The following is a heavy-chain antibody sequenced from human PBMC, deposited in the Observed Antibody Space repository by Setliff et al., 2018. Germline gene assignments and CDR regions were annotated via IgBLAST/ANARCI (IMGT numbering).Heavy chain of an antibody. CDR3: ATERGLVVSATDYYYYMDV. Sequence: GASVKVSCKASGYTFTNYGISWVRQAPGQGLEWMGGINPIFGTADYTQNFQGRVTITTDESTSTAYMELSSLRSEDTAIYYCATERGLVVSATDYYYYMDVWGKGTTVTVSS. J-gene: IGHJ6*03. D-gene: IGHD2-15*01. CDR2: INPIFGTA. V-gene: IGHV1-69*05. CDR1: GYTFTNYG.